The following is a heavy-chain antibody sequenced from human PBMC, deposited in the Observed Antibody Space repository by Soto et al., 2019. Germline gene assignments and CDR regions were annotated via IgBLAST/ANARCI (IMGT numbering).Heavy chain of an antibody. V-gene: IGHV4-4*02. CDR1: GGSISSNNW. CDR3: ASGHDYLWGRYLLESGDDIFDI. D-gene: IGHD3-16*02. CDR2: IFHSGIT. Sequence: QVQLQESGPGLVKPSGTLSLTCVVSGGSISSNNWWSWVRQPPGKGLEWIGEIFHSGITTYNPSLKSRITLSLDKSKNQFSLMLSPVTAADTAVYYCASGHDYLWGRYLLESGDDIFDIWGQGTVVTVSS. J-gene: IGHJ3*02.